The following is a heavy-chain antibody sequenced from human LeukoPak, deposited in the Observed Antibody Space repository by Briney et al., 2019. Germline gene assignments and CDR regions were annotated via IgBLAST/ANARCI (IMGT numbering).Heavy chain of an antibody. D-gene: IGHD2-21*01. J-gene: IGHJ4*02. CDR2: IKQDGSEK. V-gene: IGHV3-7*01. CDR1: GFTFSGYW. Sequence: PGGSLRLSCAASGFTFSGYWMSWVRQAPGKGLEWVANIKQDGSEKYYVDSVKGRFTISRDNAKNSLYLQMNSLRAEDTAVYYCARDLLFDVCGGDCWGQGTLVTVSS. CDR3: ARDLLFDVCGGDC.